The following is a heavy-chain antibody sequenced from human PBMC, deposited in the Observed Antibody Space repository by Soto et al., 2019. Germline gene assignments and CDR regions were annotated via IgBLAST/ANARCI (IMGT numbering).Heavy chain of an antibody. CDR3: ARDSTAFVFDY. Sequence: PSETLSLTCTVSGGSISIGVYYWNWIRQHPGKGLEWIRYTYHTGSTYYNPSLESRVTISVDPSKNQFSLNLTSVTAADTAVYYCARDSTAFVFDYWGQGALVTVSS. V-gene: IGHV4-31*03. CDR2: TYHTGST. CDR1: GGSISIGVYY. D-gene: IGHD2-2*01. J-gene: IGHJ4*02.